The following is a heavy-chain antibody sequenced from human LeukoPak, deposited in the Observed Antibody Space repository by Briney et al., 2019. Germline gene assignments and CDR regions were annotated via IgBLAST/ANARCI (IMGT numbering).Heavy chain of an antibody. V-gene: IGHV3-74*01. CDR3: ATRPTNGDFGVLDF. CDR2: INGDGSDT. CDR1: GLTFSSHW. J-gene: IGHJ4*02. D-gene: IGHD2-8*01. Sequence: GGSLRLSCVASGLTFSSHWMHWVRQAPGKGLVWVSRINGDGSDTRYADSVKGRFTISRDNAKNTVYLQMNSLRGDDTAVYHCATRPTNGDFGVLDFWGQGTLVTVSS.